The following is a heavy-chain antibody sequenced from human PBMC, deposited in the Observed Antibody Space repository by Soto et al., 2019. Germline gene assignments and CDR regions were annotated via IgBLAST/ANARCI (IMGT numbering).Heavy chain of an antibody. J-gene: IGHJ4*02. CDR2: ISSSSSTI. Sequence: LRLSCAASGFTFSSYSMNWVRQAPGKGLEWVSYISSSSSTIYYADSVKGRFTISRDNSKNTQYLQMSSLRADDTAVYYCVKGEYYYDSSGYYPFDYWGQGTLVTVSS. CDR1: GFTFSSYS. V-gene: IGHV3-48*01. D-gene: IGHD3-22*01. CDR3: VKGEYYYDSSGYYPFDY.